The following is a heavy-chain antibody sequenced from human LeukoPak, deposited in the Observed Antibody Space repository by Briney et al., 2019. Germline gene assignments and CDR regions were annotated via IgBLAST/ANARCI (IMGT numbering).Heavy chain of an antibody. CDR3: AGVKSTGDPRGGTRYFDY. V-gene: IGHV3-48*04. Sequence: GGSLRLSCAASGFTFSSYSMNWVRQAPGKGLEWVSYISSSSSTIYYADSVKGRFTISRDNAKNTLYLQMNSLRAEDTAVYYCAGVKSTGDPRGGTRYFDYWGQGTLVTVSS. CDR1: GFTFSSYS. J-gene: IGHJ4*02. CDR2: ISSSSSTI. D-gene: IGHD7-27*01.